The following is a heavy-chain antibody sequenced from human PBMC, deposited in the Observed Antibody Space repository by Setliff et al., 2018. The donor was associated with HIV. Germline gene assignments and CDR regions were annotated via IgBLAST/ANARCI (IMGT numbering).Heavy chain of an antibody. Sequence: PSETLSLTCSVSGGSISVNNYYWAWIRQPPGKGLEWIGSIYYSGTTYYDPSLKSRVIISVDTSKNQFFLKLTSVTAADTAVYYCAGQTVANTVLFDSWGQGKLVTVSS. CDR2: IYYSGTT. J-gene: IGHJ4*02. CDR1: GGSISVNNYY. D-gene: IGHD5-12*01. CDR3: AGQTVANTVLFDS. V-gene: IGHV4-39*07.